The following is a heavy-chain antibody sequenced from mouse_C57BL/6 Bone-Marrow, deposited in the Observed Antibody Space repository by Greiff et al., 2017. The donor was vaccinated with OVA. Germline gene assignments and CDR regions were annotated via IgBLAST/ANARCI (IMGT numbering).Heavy chain of an antibody. CDR1: GYTFTDYY. CDR2: INPYNGGT. CDR3: ARPSYYGSSYYFDY. Sequence: EVQLQQSGPVLVKPGASVKMSCKASGYTFTDYYMNWVKQSHGKSLEWIGVINPYNGGTSYNQKFKGKATLTVDKSSSTAYMELNSLTSEDSAVYYCARPSYYGSSYYFDYWGQGTTLTVSS. V-gene: IGHV1-19*01. D-gene: IGHD1-1*01. J-gene: IGHJ2*01.